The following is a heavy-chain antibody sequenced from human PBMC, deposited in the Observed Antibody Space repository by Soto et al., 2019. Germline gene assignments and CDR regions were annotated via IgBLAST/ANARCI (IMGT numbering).Heavy chain of an antibody. CDR1: SGSISGYY. D-gene: IGHD4-17*01. CDR2: ISYIGNT. J-gene: IGHJ4*02. V-gene: IGHV4-59*08. Sequence: QVHLQESGPGLVKPSETLSLTCTVSSGSISGYYWSWIRQPPGKGLECIGYISYIGNTHYNPSLMSRVTISIDTSKNLFSLKVTSVTAADTAVYYCARFDFGDYRGLDYWGQGTLVTVSS. CDR3: ARFDFGDYRGLDY.